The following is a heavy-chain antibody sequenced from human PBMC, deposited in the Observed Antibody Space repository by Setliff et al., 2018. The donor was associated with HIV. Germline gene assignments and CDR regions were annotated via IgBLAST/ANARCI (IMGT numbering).Heavy chain of an antibody. J-gene: IGHJ4*02. Sequence: GESLKISCAASGFTFSTYGMNWVRQAPGKGLEWVALISYDGTNKYYADSVKGRFTISRDTSKNTLYLQMNSLRAEDTAVYYCAKGRITVKEYYFDYWGQGTLVTVSS. CDR3: AKGRITVKEYYFDY. D-gene: IGHD4-4*01. CDR2: ISYDGTNK. V-gene: IGHV3-30*18. CDR1: GFTFSTYG.